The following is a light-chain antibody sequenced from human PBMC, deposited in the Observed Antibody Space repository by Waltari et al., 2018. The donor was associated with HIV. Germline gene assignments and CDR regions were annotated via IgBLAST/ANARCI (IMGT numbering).Light chain of an antibody. CDR1: SVEYMG. V-gene: IGLV3-21*02. CDR3: QGWDTASDHPAC. J-gene: IGLJ2*01. CDR2: DYT. Sequence: SYVLTQPPSVSVAPGQTAKISCWGQSVEYMGVQWYQQKPGQAPILVIYDYTDRPRGIPERCSGSRSGNTATLTVAMVEAGDEDDYYCQGWDTASDHPACFGGGTKLTVV.